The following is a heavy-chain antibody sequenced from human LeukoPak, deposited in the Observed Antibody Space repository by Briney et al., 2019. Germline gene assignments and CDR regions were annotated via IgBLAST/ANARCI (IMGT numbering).Heavy chain of an antibody. J-gene: IGHJ4*02. V-gene: IGHV3-30*19. CDR1: GFTFSSYG. Sequence: GGSLRLSCAASGFTFSSYGMHWVRQAPGKGLEWVAIISYHGSNKYYADSVKGRFTISRDNSKNTLYLQINSLRAEDTAVYYCARDVGAYYGSGSWDYWGQGTLVTVSS. CDR3: ARDVGAYYGSGSWDY. CDR2: ISYHGSNK. D-gene: IGHD3-10*01.